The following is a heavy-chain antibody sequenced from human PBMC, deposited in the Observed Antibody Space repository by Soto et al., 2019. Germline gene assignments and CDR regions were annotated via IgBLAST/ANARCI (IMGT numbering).Heavy chain of an antibody. D-gene: IGHD3-10*01. J-gene: IGHJ3*01. CDR2: MNPNSANT. CDR1: GYTFTSYD. V-gene: IGHV1-8*01. CDR3: ARRFGVAPVYDAYDF. Sequence: ASVKVSCKASGYTFTSYDINWVRQATGQGLEWMGWMNPNSANTGYAQKFQGRVTMTTDTSIRTAYMELRSLRPDDTAVYFCARRFGVAPVYDAYDFWGQGTMVIGSS.